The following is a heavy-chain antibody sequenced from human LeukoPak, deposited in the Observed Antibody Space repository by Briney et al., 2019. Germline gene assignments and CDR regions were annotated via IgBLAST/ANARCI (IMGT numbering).Heavy chain of an antibody. CDR3: AKGSPYDSSGYSP. J-gene: IGHJ5*02. V-gene: IGHV3-9*01. CDR2: ISWNSGSI. D-gene: IGHD3-22*01. Sequence: GGSLRLSCAASGFTFDDYAMHWVRQAPGKGLEWVSGISWNSGSIGYADSVKGRFTISRDNAKNSLYLQMNSLRAEDTALYYCAKGSPYDSSGYSPWGQGTLVTVSS. CDR1: GFTFDDYA.